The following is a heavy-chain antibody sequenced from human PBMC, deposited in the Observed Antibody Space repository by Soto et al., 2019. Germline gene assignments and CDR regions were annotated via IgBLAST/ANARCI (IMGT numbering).Heavy chain of an antibody. CDR3: AREFSSQLPLDY. V-gene: IGHV3-21*01. J-gene: IGHJ4*02. CDR2: IYRSSVFRFGPNE. Sequence: GGSLRLSCAASGFTFSSHSMNWVRQAPGKGLEWVASIYRSSVFRFGPNEFYADSVRGRFIISRDNTNNLVFLQMDSLRVEDAAVYYCAREFSSQLPLDYWGQGTLVTVSS. CDR1: GFTFSSHS.